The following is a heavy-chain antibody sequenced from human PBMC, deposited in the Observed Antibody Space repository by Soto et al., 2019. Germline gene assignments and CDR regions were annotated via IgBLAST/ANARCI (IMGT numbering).Heavy chain of an antibody. Sequence: SETLSLTCAVYGGSLFDHCWSWIRQPPGKGLEWIGEINHSGSTNYNPSLKSRVTISVDTSKDQFSLKLSSVTAADTAVYYCATLDCSSTSCYGGDWLDPWGQGILVTVSS. D-gene: IGHD2-2*01. CDR3: ATLDCSSTSCYGGDWLDP. J-gene: IGHJ5*02. CDR1: GGSLFDHC. CDR2: INHSGST. V-gene: IGHV4-34*01.